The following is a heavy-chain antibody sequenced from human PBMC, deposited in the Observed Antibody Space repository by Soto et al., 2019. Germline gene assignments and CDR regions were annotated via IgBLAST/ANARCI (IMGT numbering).Heavy chain of an antibody. Sequence: QVQLQESGPGLVKPSQTLSLTCTASGGSINSGTYYWSWIRQHPEKGLEWIGHIDNSGSTYSNPSLESRITMYLDTSKNHFSLKLTSMTAADTAVYYCARGGSSDYWPGHVDAFDIGGPGTRVTVSS. CDR1: GGSINSGTYY. V-gene: IGHV4-31*03. J-gene: IGHJ3*02. CDR2: IDNSGST. CDR3: ARGGSSDYWPGHVDAFDI. D-gene: IGHD3-22*01.